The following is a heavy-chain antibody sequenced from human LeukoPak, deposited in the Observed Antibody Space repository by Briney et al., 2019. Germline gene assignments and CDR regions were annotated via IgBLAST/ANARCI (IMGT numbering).Heavy chain of an antibody. D-gene: IGHD1-1*01. J-gene: IGHJ5*02. CDR2: VSYSGST. Sequence: PSETLSLTCSVSGGSISNYYWSWIRQPPGKGLEWIGHVSYSGSTNYNPSLNSRVTISVDTSKSQFSLKLSSVTAADTAVYYCARDKTGNNWFDPWGQGTLVTVSS. CDR3: ARDKTGNNWFDP. V-gene: IGHV4-59*13. CDR1: GGSISNYY.